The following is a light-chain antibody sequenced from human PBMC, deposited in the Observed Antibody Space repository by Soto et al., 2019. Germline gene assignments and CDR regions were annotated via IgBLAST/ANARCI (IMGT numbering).Light chain of an antibody. Sequence: EIVMTQSPATLSVSPGERATLSCRASQSVSSNLAWFQQKPGQVPRLIIHSASTRATGIPTRFSGSGSGTEFTRTISSLLSEDFALYYCHQYYNWPPLTFGGGTKVEIK. CDR1: QSVSSN. CDR3: HQYYNWPPLT. CDR2: SAS. V-gene: IGKV3D-15*01. J-gene: IGKJ4*01.